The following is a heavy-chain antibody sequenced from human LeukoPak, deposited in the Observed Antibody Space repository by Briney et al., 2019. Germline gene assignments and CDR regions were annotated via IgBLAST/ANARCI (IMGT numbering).Heavy chain of an antibody. CDR2: ISSSGSTL. CDR1: GFTLSDYY. CDR3: AGEGLAYCGGDCYSSDY. Sequence: GGSLRLSCAASGFTLSDYYMSCIRQAPGEGLEWVSYISSSGSTLYYAPSVKGRFTISRDNATNSLYLQMNSLRAQDTAVYYCAGEGLAYCGGDCYSSDYWGQGTLVTVSS. V-gene: IGHV3-11*01. J-gene: IGHJ4*02. D-gene: IGHD2-21*01.